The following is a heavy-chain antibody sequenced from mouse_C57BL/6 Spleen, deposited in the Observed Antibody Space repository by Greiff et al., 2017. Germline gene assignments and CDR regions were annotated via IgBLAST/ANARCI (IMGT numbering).Heavy chain of an antibody. CDR1: GFTFSDYY. CDR2: INYDGSST. CDR3: ARDEYYGSRYHGYFDV. Sequence: EVKLMESEGGLVQPGRSMNLSCTASGFTFSDYYMAWVRQVPEKGLEWVANINYDGSSTYYLASLTSRFIIARDNAKIMLNLQKRRLKSEDTATYYGARDEYYGSRYHGYFDVGGTGTTGTVSA. V-gene: IGHV5-16*01. J-gene: IGHJ1*03. D-gene: IGHD1-1*01.